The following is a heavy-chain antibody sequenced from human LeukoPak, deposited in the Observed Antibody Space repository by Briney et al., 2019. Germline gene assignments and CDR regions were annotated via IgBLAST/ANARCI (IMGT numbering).Heavy chain of an antibody. CDR1: GFPFRSNW. Sequence: PGGSLRLSCAASGFPFRSNWMHWVRQAPGRRLVWVSGINGDGINTNYADSVKGRFTISRDNAKNTLYLQMNSLRGEDTAVYYCARTDYYDRWGQGTLVTVSS. V-gene: IGHV3-74*01. CDR2: INGDGINT. J-gene: IGHJ4*02. CDR3: ARTDYYDR. D-gene: IGHD3-22*01.